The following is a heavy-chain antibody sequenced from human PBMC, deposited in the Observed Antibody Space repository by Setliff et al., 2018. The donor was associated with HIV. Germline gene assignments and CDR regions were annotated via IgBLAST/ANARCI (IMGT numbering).Heavy chain of an antibody. J-gene: IGHJ4*02. V-gene: IGHV2-5*02. CDR3: AHNHLAVAGSHYFDY. D-gene: IGHD6-19*01. CDR1: GFSLSTNGVG. CDR2: IYWDADK. Sequence: TFSGFSLSTNGVGVGWIRQPPGKALEWLALIYWDADKRYSPSLKNRLTITKDTSKNQVLLTMTNMDPLDTATYYCAHNHLAVAGSHYFDYWGQGTLVTVSS.